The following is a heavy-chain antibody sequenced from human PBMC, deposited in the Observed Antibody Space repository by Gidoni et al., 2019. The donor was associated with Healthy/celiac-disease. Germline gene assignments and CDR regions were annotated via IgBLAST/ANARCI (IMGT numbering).Heavy chain of an antibody. J-gene: IGHJ3*02. Sequence: SSSNWWSWVRQPPGKGREGIGETYQCGSPNYYPSLTCRVTISLDNPNNQFSLQLLSFTAAATAVYDCWGGGLRYFAPGAFDIWGQGTMVTVSS. D-gene: IGHD3-9*01. CDR2: TYQCGSP. CDR1: SSSNW. CDR3: WGGGLRYFAPGAFDI. V-gene: IGHV4-4*02.